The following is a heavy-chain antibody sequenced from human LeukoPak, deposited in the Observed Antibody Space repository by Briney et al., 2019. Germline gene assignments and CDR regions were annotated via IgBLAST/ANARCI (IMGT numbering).Heavy chain of an antibody. D-gene: IGHD6-19*01. CDR2: ISSSSSYI. Sequence: GGSLRLSCAASGFTFSSYSMNWVRQAPGKGLEWVSSISSSSSYIYYADSVKGRFTISRDNAKNSLYLQMNSLRAEDTAVYYCVSAGGIAVSDDYWGQGTLVTVSS. CDR1: GFTFSSYS. CDR3: VSAGGIAVSDDY. V-gene: IGHV3-21*01. J-gene: IGHJ4*02.